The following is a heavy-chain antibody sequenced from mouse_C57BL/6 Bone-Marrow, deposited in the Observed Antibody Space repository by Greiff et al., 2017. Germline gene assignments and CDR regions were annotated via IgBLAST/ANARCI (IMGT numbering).Heavy chain of an antibody. CDR1: GFNIKDDY. V-gene: IGHV14-4*01. Sequence: EVKLMESGAELVRPGASVKLSCTASGFNIKDDYMHWVKQRPEQGLEWIGWIDPENGDTEYASKFQGKATITADTSSNTAYLQLSSLTSEDTAVYYCTNGYYGGYWYFDVWGTGTTVTVSS. CDR2: IDPENGDT. J-gene: IGHJ1*03. CDR3: TNGYYGGYWYFDV. D-gene: IGHD2-3*01.